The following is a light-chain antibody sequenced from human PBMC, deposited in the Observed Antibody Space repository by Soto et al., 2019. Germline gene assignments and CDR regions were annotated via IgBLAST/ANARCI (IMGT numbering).Light chain of an antibody. CDR1: SSYVGAYNY. CDR3: ASYTSRGTVV. V-gene: IGLV2-14*03. J-gene: IGLJ3*02. Sequence: QSALTQPASVSGSPGQSITISCTGTSSYVGAYNYVSWYQHHPDKAPKLIIYDVTNRPSGLSNRFSASKSGNTASLTISGLQTEDEDAYYCASYTSRGTVVFGGGTKLTVL. CDR2: DVT.